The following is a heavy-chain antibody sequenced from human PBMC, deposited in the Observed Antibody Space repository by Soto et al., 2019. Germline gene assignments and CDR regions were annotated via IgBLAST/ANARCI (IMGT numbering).Heavy chain of an antibody. V-gene: IGHV1-69*01. CDR3: ARVGHITNYGMDV. CDR2: IIPFFGTS. D-gene: IGHD1-26*01. Sequence: QVQLVQSGAEVKKPGSSVKVSCEASGGTFSSYPINWVRQAPGQGLEWMGGIIPFFGTSNYAQKFQGRVTITADDSTSTVYVELRSLRSEDTAVFYCARVGHITNYGMDVWGQGTTVTVSS. CDR1: GGTFSSYP. J-gene: IGHJ6*01.